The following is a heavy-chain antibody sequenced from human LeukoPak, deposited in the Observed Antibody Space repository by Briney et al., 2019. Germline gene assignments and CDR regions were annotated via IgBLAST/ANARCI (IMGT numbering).Heavy chain of an antibody. CDR2: ISSSGSTI. Sequence: GGSLRLSCAASGFTFSSYEMNWVRQAPGKGLEWVSYISSSGSTIYYADSVKGRFTISRDNSKNTLYLQMNSLRAEDTAVYFCATSGLSRFGFWGQGTLVTVSS. CDR3: ATSGLSRFGF. D-gene: IGHD2/OR15-2a*01. J-gene: IGHJ4*02. CDR1: GFTFSSYE. V-gene: IGHV3-48*03.